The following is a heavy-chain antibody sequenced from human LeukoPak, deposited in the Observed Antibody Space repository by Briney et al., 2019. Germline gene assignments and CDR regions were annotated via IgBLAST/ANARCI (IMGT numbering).Heavy chain of an antibody. CDR2: ISSSSSVI. CDR1: GFTFSNSA. D-gene: IGHD3-10*01. CDR3: ARDMSLLWFGDPFDY. J-gene: IGHJ4*02. V-gene: IGHV3-48*02. Sequence: GGSLRLSCAASGFTFSNSAMTWVRQAPGKGLEWISYISSSSSVIYYADSVKGRFTISRDNARNSLYLQMNSLRDEDTAVYYCARDMSLLWFGDPFDYWGQGTLVTVSS.